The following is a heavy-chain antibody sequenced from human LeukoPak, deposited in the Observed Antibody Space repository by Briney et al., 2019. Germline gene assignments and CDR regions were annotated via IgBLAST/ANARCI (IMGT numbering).Heavy chain of an antibody. D-gene: IGHD1-7*01. CDR2: IYYSGST. V-gene: IGHV4-39*01. J-gene: IGHJ4*02. CDR3: ARHQLLGDYSDY. Sequence: PSETLSLTCTVSGGSISSSSYYWGWIRQPPGKGLEWIGSIYYSGSTYYNPSLKSRVTISVDTPKNQFSLKLSSVTAADTAVYYCARHQLLGDYSDYWGQGTLVTVSS. CDR1: GGSISSSSYY.